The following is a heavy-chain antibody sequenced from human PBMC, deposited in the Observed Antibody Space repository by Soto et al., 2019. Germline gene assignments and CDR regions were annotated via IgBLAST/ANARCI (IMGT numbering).Heavy chain of an antibody. V-gene: IGHV4-34*01. CDR3: ARIVVVPAARKNNWLDP. D-gene: IGHD2-2*01. CDR1: GGSFSGYY. CDR2: INHSGST. Sequence: PSETLSLTCAVYGGSFSGYYWSWIRQPPGKGLEWIGEINHSGSTNYNPSLKSRVTISVDTSKNQFSLKLSSVTAADTAVYYCARIVVVPAARKNNWLDPWGQGTLVTVSS. J-gene: IGHJ5*02.